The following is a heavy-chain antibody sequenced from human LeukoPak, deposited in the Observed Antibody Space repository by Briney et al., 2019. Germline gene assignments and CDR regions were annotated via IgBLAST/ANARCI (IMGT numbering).Heavy chain of an antibody. V-gene: IGHV4-38-2*02. D-gene: IGHD3-3*01. CDR2: IYHSGST. CDR1: GYSISSGYY. Sequence: PSETLSLTCTVSGYSISSGYYWGWIRRPPGKVLEWIGTIYHSGSTYYNPSLKGRVTISVDTSKNQFSLKLSSVTAADTAVYYCARLNRYYDFWSGFDYWGQGTLVTVSS. J-gene: IGHJ4*02. CDR3: ARLNRYYDFWSGFDY.